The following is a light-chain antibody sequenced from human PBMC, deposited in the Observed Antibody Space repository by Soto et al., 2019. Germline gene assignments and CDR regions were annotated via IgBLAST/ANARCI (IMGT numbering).Light chain of an antibody. CDR1: SSDIGGYKY. J-gene: IGLJ1*01. V-gene: IGLV2-8*01. CDR2: EVS. CDR3: SSYAGRNNVV. Sequence: QSALTQPPSASGSPGQSVTISCTGTSSDIGGYKYVSWYQQHPGKAPKLMIYEVSKRPSGVPDRFSGSKSGNTASLTVSGLQAEDEADYYCSSYAGRNNVVFGTGTKVTVL.